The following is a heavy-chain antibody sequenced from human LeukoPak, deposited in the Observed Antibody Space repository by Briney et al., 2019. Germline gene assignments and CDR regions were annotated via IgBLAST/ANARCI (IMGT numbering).Heavy chain of an antibody. Sequence: SVNVSCKASGYTFTRYGISWVRQAPGQGLEWMGGIIPIFGTANYAQKFQGRVTITTDESTSTAYMELSSLRSEDTAVYYCARGPYGPGGLYYYGMDVWGQGTTVTVSS. J-gene: IGHJ6*02. CDR2: IIPIFGTA. CDR1: GYTFTRYG. D-gene: IGHD3-10*01. V-gene: IGHV1-69*05. CDR3: ARGPYGPGGLYYYGMDV.